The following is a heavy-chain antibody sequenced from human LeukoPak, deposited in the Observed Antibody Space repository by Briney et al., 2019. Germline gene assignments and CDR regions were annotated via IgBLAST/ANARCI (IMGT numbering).Heavy chain of an antibody. D-gene: IGHD6-19*01. V-gene: IGHV3-33*01. CDR2: IWYDGSNK. Sequence: PGGSLRLSCAASGFTFSSYGMHWVRQAPGKGLEWVAVIWYDGSNKYYADSVKGRFTISRDNSKNTLYLQMNSLRAEDTAVYYCAQSGGSGWYNHYWGQGTLVTVSS. CDR3: AQSGGSGWYNHY. J-gene: IGHJ4*02. CDR1: GFTFSSYG.